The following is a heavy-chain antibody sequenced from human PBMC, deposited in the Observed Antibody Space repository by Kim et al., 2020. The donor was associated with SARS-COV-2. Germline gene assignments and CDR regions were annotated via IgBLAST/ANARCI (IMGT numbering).Heavy chain of an antibody. D-gene: IGHD5-12*01. CDR3: ARVGGYIPKSWFDP. J-gene: IGHJ5*02. CDR2: ISSSGSTI. V-gene: IGHV3-48*03. CDR1: GFTFSSYE. Sequence: GGSLRLSCAASGFTFSSYEMNWVRQAPGKGLEWVSYISSSGSTIYYADSVKGRFTISRDNAKNSLYLQMNSLRAEDTAVYYCARVGGYIPKSWFDPWGQGTLVTVSS.